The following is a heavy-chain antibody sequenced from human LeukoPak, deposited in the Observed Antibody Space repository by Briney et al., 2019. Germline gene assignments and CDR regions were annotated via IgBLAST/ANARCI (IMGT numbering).Heavy chain of an antibody. V-gene: IGHV4-34*01. J-gene: IGHJ5*02. D-gene: IGHD2-2*01. CDR3: ARGGHGVVPASRDDNRFDP. CDR1: GGSFSGYY. Sequence: SETLSLTCAVYGGSFSGYYWSWIRQPPGKGLEWIGEINHSGSTNYNPSLKSRVTISVGTSKNQFSLKLSSVTAADTAVYYCARGGHGVVPASRDDNRFDPWGQGTLVTVSS. CDR2: INHSGST.